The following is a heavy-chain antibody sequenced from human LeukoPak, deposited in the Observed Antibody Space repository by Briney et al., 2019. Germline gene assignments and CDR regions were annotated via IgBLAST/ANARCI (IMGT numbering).Heavy chain of an antibody. Sequence: ASVKVSCKASGYTFTSYDINWVRQATGQGLEWMGWMNPNSGNTGYAQKFQGRVTITRNTSISTAYMELRSLRSDDTAVYYCARDLREEQLVRMGSAFYYFDYWGQGTLVTVSS. D-gene: IGHD6-6*01. J-gene: IGHJ4*02. CDR2: MNPNSGNT. V-gene: IGHV1-8*03. CDR3: ARDLREEQLVRMGSAFYYFDY. CDR1: GYTFTSYD.